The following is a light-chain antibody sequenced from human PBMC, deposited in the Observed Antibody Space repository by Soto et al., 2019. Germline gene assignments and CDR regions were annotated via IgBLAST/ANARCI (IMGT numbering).Light chain of an antibody. V-gene: IGKV3-15*01. J-gene: IGKJ3*01. CDR3: QQYNNWPFT. Sequence: EIVMTQSPATLSVSPGERATLSCRASQSVSSNLAWYQQKPGQAPRLLIYGASTRATGIPARFSGSGSGTEFTLTISSLQSKDFAVYYCQQYNNWPFTFGPGTKVDIK. CDR2: GAS. CDR1: QSVSSN.